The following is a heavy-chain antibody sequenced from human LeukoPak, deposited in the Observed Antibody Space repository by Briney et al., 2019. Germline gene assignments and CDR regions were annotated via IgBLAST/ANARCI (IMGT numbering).Heavy chain of an antibody. CDR1: GLTFKNAW. V-gene: IGHV3-15*01. CDR3: TTHDRGGARTFDY. J-gene: IGHJ4*02. CDR2: IRSKTDGGTA. Sequence: GGSLRLSCAVSGLTFKNAWMSWVRQAPGKGLEWVGRIRSKTDGGTADYAAPVKGRFTISKDDSQNTLYLQMNSLNTEDTAVYYCTTHDRGGARTFDYWGQGTLVTVSS. D-gene: IGHD3-16*01.